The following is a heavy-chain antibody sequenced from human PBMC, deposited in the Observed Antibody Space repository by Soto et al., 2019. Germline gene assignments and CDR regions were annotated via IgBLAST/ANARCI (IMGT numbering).Heavy chain of an antibody. V-gene: IGHV1-24*01. Sequence: ASVKVSCKVSGYTLTELSMHWVRQAPGKGLEWMGGFDPEDGETIYAQKFQGRVTMTEDTSTDTAYMELSSLRSEDTAVYYCATSSRGYSSIAAAEDYYYYYMDVWGKGTTVTVSS. CDR1: GYTLTELS. J-gene: IGHJ6*03. CDR3: ATSSRGYSSIAAAEDYYYYYMDV. CDR2: FDPEDGET. D-gene: IGHD6-13*01.